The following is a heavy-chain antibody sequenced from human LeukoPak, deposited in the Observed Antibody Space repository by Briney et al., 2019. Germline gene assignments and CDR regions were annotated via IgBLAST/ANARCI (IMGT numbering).Heavy chain of an antibody. V-gene: IGHV3-30*03. CDR2: ISYDGSNK. Sequence: GGSLRLSCAASGFTFSTYGMHWVRQAPGKGLEWVAVISYDGSNKYYADSVKGRFTISRDNSKNTLYLQMNSLRAEDTAVYYCASVGGYGYDPFDYWGQGTLVTVSS. CDR1: GFTFSTYG. CDR3: ASVGGYGYDPFDY. J-gene: IGHJ4*02. D-gene: IGHD5-12*01.